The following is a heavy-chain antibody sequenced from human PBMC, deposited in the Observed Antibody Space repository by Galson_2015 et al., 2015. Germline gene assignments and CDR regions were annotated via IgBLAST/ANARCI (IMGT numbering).Heavy chain of an antibody. CDR2: IKSKTDGGTT. J-gene: IGHJ4*02. CDR1: GFTFSNAW. V-gene: IGHV3-15*01. CDR3: TTESITMIVVVPDY. Sequence: SLRLSCAASGFTFSNAWMSWVRQAPGKGLEWVGRIKSKTDGGTTDYAAPVKGRFTISRDDSKNTLYLQMNSLKTEDTAVYYCTTESITMIVVVPDYWGQGTLVTVSS. D-gene: IGHD3-22*01.